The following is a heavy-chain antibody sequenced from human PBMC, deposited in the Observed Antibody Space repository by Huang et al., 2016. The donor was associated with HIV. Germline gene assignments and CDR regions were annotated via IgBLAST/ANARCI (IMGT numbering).Heavy chain of an antibody. CDR2: IYYSGST. V-gene: IGHV4-59*01. CDR3: ARRGVATNYFDH. CDR1: GDSISSYY. D-gene: IGHD3-10*01. Sequence: QVQLQESGPGLVKPSESLSLTCSVSGDSISSYYWSWIRQPPGKGLEWIGYIYYSGSTNYNPSLKGRLTISMDTSKNQFSLKMSSVTAADTAIYFCARRGVATNYFDHWGRGALVIVSS. J-gene: IGHJ4*02.